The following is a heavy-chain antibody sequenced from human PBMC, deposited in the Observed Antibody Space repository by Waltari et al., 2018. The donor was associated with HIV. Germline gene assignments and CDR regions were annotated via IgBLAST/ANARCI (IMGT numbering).Heavy chain of an antibody. CDR3: ARGRKGYLGIEDFDS. V-gene: IGHV4-31*03. CDR1: GFPLYIRGYY. D-gene: IGHD2-15*01. J-gene: IGHJ4*02. Sequence: VQLQESGPGLLRPSHTLSLTCPVSGFPLYIRGYYWCWVRQHPETGLQWIGHIYNNGNTYYNPSLQSRVTISLDTSQHQFSLTLSSVTAADNAVYYCARGRKGYLGIEDFDSWGQGTLVTVSS. CDR2: IYNNGNT.